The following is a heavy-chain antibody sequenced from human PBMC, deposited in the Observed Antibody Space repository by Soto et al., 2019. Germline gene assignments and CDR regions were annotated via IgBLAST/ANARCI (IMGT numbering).Heavy chain of an antibody. CDR2: ISAYNGNT. V-gene: IGHV1-18*01. J-gene: IGHJ6*02. CDR3: AISSGSYYKGNYYGMDV. Sequence: ASVKVSCKASGYSFSFYGISWVRQAPGQGLEWMGWISAYNGNTNYAQKLQGRVTMTTDTSTSTAYMELRSLRSGDTAVYYCAISSGSYYKGNYYGMDVWGQGTTVTVSS. CDR1: GYSFSFYG. D-gene: IGHD3-10*01.